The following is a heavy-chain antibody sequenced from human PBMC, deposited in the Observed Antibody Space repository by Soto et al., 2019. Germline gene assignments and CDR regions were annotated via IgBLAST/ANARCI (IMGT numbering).Heavy chain of an antibody. D-gene: IGHD3-16*01. J-gene: IGHJ5*02. CDR1: GFTLSSDA. V-gene: IGHV3-23*01. CDR2: ISGSGGST. CDR3: DRGANWIDP. Sequence: HPGGSLRLSCAASGFTLSSDAISWVRQAPGKGLEWVSAISGSGGSTYYADYVKGRFTISRDNAKNTLYLQMNSLRVEDTAVYYCDRGANWIDPRGQGNLVTVSA.